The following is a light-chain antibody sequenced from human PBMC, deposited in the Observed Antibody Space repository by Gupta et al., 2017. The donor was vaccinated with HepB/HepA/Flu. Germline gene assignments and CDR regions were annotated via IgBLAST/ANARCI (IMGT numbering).Light chain of an antibody. Sequence: TSSDVGGYNYVSWYQLHPGKAPKLMIYDVTNRPSGVPDRFSGSKSGNTASLTVSGLQAEDEADYYCSSYAGSNNFVFGTGTKVTVL. CDR2: DVT. CDR1: SSDVGGYNY. CDR3: SSYAGSNNFV. V-gene: IGLV2-8*01. J-gene: IGLJ1*01.